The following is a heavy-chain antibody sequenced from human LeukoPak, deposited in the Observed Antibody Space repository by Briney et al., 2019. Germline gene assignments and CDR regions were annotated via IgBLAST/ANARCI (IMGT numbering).Heavy chain of an antibody. CDR2: ISGSAGSI. CDR3: AREGFTSAWDY. J-gene: IGHJ4*02. V-gene: IGHV3-23*01. CDR1: GFTFSTYA. D-gene: IGHD6-19*01. Sequence: GGSLRLSCAASGFTFSTYAMSWVRQAPGKGLEWISSISGSAGSIYHADSVKGRFTISRDNSQNTLYLQMNSLRAEDTAVYYCAREGFTSAWDYWGQGTLVTVSS.